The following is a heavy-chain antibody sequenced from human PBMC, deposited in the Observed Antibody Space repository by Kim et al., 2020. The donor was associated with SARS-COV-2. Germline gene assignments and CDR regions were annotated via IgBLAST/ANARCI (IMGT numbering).Heavy chain of an antibody. D-gene: IGHD3-10*01. CDR2: ISPDGASR. J-gene: IGHJ5*02. CDR3: ARDRAALDL. Sequence: GGSLRLSCEASGLDLSGYWLHWVRQAPGKGLVWVSRISPDGASRNYADSVKGRFIISRDNANNTVFLQMNNLRGDDTAFYFCARDRAALDLWGRGVLVTVSS. CDR1: GLDLSGYW. V-gene: IGHV3-74*01.